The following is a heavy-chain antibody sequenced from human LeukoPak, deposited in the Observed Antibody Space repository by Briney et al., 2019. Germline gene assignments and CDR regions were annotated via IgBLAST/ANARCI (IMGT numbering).Heavy chain of an antibody. CDR2: TSGSGGST. CDR1: GFTFSSYA. V-gene: IGHV3-23*01. CDR3: AKEGGTYYDFWSGYSYHPYFDY. J-gene: IGHJ4*02. Sequence: GGSLRLSCAASGFTFSSYAMSWVRQAPGKGLEWVSATSGSGGSTYYADSVKGRFTISRDNSKNTLYLQMNSLRAEDTAVYYCAKEGGTYYDFWSGYSYHPYFDYWGQGTLVTVSS. D-gene: IGHD3-3*01.